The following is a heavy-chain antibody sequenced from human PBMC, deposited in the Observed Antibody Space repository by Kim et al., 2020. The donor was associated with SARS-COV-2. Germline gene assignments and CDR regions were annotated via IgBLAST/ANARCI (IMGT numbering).Heavy chain of an antibody. J-gene: IGHJ4*02. CDR3: VNFVEMTTIIDY. Sequence: GGSLRLSCAASGFAFGKYWMHWIRQAPGKGLVWVSRINGDGSVTNYADSVKGRFTISRDNAKNTLDLQMNSLRAEDTAVYYCVNFVEMTTIIDYWGQGILVTVSS. D-gene: IGHD4-4*01. V-gene: IGHV3-74*01. CDR2: INGDGSVT. CDR1: GFAFGKYW.